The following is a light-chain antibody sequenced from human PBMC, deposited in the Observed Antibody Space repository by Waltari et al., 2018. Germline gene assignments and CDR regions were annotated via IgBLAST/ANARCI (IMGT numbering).Light chain of an antibody. V-gene: IGKV3-20*01. CDR1: QSISRS. Sequence: EIMLTQSPGTLSLSPGERATLSCRASQSISRSLAWYQHKPGQAPRLLIYGASIRATGIPDRFSGSGSGTDFSLTISRLQPEDFAVYYCQHYVRLPATFGQGTKVDIK. J-gene: IGKJ1*01. CDR3: QHYVRLPAT. CDR2: GAS.